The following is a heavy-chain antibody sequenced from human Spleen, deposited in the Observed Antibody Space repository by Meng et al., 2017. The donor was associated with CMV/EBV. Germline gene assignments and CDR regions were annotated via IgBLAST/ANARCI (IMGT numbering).Heavy chain of an antibody. CDR2: VSDTGST. V-gene: IGHV4-61*01. CDR1: GGSVTTGSYY. J-gene: IGHJ5*02. Sequence: SETLSLTCTVSGGSVTTGSYYWTWIRQPPGKGLEWIGHVSDTGSTNYSPSLKSRVTLSVDTSKNQFSLKLSSVTAADTAVYYCARGHIAAAGADWFDPWGQGTLVTVSS. CDR3: ARGHIAAAGADWFDP. D-gene: IGHD6-13*01.